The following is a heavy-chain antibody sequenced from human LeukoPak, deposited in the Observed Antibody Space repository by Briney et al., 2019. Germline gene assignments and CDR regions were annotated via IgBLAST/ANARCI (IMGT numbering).Heavy chain of an antibody. CDR3: GSHNSCFL. D-gene: IGHD2-2*01. V-gene: IGHV1-2*06. CDR1: GYTFTSYY. Sequence: ASVKVSCKASGYTFTSYYIHWVRHAPGQGLEWMGRINPNSGGTNYAQKFQGRVTMTRDTSINTAYMDLSGLTSDDTAVYYCGSHNSCFLWGQGTLVTVSS. CDR2: INPNSGGT. J-gene: IGHJ4*02.